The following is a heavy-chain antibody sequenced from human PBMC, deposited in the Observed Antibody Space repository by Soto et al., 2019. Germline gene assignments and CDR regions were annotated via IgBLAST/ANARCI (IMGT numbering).Heavy chain of an antibody. D-gene: IGHD3-10*01. V-gene: IGHV4-30-4*01. CDR1: GGSISSGDYY. J-gene: IGHJ6*02. CDR2: IYYSGST. CDR3: ARGVSPGSAYGMDV. Sequence: PSETLSLTCTVSGGSISSGDYYWSWIRQPPGKGLEWIGYIYYSGSTYYNPSLKSRVTISVDTSKNQFSLKLSSVTAADTAVYYCARGVSPGSAYGMDVWGQGTTVTVSS.